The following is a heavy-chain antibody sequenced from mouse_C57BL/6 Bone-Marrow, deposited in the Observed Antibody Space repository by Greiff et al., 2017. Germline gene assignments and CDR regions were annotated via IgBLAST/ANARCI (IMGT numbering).Heavy chain of an antibody. CDR2: IHPNSGST. CDR1: GYTFTSYW. D-gene: IGHD4-1*01. CDR3: ARKGAANWDYFDY. J-gene: IGHJ2*01. Sequence: QVHVKQPGAELVKPGASVKLSCKASGYTFTSYWMHWVKQRPGQGLEWIGMIHPNSGSTNYNEKFKSKATLTVDKSSSTAYMQLSSLTSEDSAVYYCARKGAANWDYFDYWGQGTTLTVSS. V-gene: IGHV1-64*01.